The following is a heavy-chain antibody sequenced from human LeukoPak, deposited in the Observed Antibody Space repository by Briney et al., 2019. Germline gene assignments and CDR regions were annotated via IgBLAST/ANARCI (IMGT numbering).Heavy chain of an antibody. CDR1: GGSFSGYY. Sequence: PSETLSLTCAVYGGSFSGYYWSWIRQPPGKGLEWIGEINHSGSTNYNPSLKSRVTISVDTSKNQFSLKVRPVTAADTAVYYCARGLQAAYFDYWGQGTLVTVSS. CDR3: ARGLQAAYFDY. D-gene: IGHD4-11*01. CDR2: INHSGST. V-gene: IGHV4-34*01. J-gene: IGHJ4*02.